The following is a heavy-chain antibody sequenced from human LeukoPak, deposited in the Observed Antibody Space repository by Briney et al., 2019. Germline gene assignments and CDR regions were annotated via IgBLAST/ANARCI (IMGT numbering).Heavy chain of an antibody. CDR3: ARDLVPYSNSYFFDY. CDR2: ISSSSSAYT. Sequence: GGSLRLSCAASGFTFSNYNMNWVRQAPGKGLEWVSSISSSSSAYTYYADSVRGRFTISRDNAKNSLYLQMNSLRAEDTAVYYCARDLVPYSNSYFFDYWGQGTLVTVSS. CDR1: GFTFSNYN. D-gene: IGHD4-11*01. J-gene: IGHJ4*02. V-gene: IGHV3-21*01.